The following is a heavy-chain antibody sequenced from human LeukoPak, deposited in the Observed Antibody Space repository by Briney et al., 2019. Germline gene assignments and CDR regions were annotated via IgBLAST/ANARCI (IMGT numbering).Heavy chain of an antibody. CDR2: IYYSGST. J-gene: IGHJ5*02. Sequence: SQTLSFICTVSDGSINSGDYYWSWIRQHPGKGLEWIGYIYYSGSTYYNPSLKSRVTISVDTSKNQFSLKLSSVTAADTAVYYCARETPYCSSTSCYLFGDLSLGWFDPWGQGTLVTVSS. D-gene: IGHD2-2*01. CDR1: DGSINSGDYY. CDR3: ARETPYCSSTSCYLFGDLSLGWFDP. V-gene: IGHV4-31*03.